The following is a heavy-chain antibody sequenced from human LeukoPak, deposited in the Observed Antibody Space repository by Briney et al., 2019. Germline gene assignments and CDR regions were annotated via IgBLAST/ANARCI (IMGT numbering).Heavy chain of an antibody. D-gene: IGHD6-19*01. CDR1: GGSISGYY. J-gene: IGHJ4*02. V-gene: IGHV4-4*07. CDR2: VYTSGTT. Sequence: PSETLSLTCTVSGGSISGYYWNCIRQPAGKGLESIGRVYTSGTTNYSPSLKSRITMSMDTSKNQFSLRLISVTAADTAVYYCASSTGWSSDLFDYWGQGTLVTVSS. CDR3: ASSTGWSSDLFDY.